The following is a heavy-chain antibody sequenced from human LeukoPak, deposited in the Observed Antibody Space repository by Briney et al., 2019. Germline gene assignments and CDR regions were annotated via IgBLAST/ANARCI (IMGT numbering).Heavy chain of an antibody. V-gene: IGHV3-23*01. CDR2: ISGSGGST. D-gene: IGHD6-6*01. CDR1: GFTFSSYA. J-gene: IGHJ1*01. CDR3: ANVEYSSLSRYFQH. Sequence: GGSLRLSCAASGFTFSSYAMSWVRQAPGKGLEWVSAISGSGGSTYYADSVKGRFTISRDNSKNTLYLQMNSLRAEDTAVYYCANVEYSSLSRYFQHWGQGTLVTVSS.